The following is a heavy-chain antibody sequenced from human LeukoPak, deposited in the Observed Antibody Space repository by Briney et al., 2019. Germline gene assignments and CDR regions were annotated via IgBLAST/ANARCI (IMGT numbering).Heavy chain of an antibody. J-gene: IGHJ3*02. V-gene: IGHV4-59*01. CDR2: IYYSGST. D-gene: IGHD3-10*01. Sequence: SETLSLTCTVSGGSISSYYWSWIRQPPGKGLEWIGYIYYSGSTNYNPSLKSRVTISVDTSKNQFSLKLSSVTAADTAVYYCARALTSIPMVRYAFDIWGQGTMVTVSS. CDR1: GGSISSYY. CDR3: ARALTSIPMVRYAFDI.